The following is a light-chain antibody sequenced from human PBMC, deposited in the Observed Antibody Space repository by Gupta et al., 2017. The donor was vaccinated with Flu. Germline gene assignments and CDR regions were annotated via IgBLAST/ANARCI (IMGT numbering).Light chain of an antibody. Sequence: GKTARITSGGDEIESKSVTWCQQKPGQAPVLIVYDDSDRTSGIPERFSGSNSGNTATLTISRVEAGDEADYYCQVWDTSSDHVVFGGGTKLTVL. V-gene: IGLV3-21*03. CDR2: DDS. CDR3: QVWDTSSDHVV. J-gene: IGLJ2*01. CDR1: EIESKS.